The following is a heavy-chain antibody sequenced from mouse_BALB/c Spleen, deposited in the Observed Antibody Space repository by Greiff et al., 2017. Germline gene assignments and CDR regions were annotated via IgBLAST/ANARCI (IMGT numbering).Heavy chain of an antibody. J-gene: IGHJ4*01. Sequence: EGKLVESGGGLVKPGGSLKLSCAASGFAFSSYDMSWVRQTPEKRLEWVAYISSGGGSTYYPDTVKGRFTISRDNAKNTLYLQMSSLKSEDTAMYYCARPYDYYAMDYWGQGTSVTVSS. V-gene: IGHV5-12-1*01. D-gene: IGHD6-5*01. CDR2: ISSGGGST. CDR1: GFAFSSYD. CDR3: ARPYDYYAMDY.